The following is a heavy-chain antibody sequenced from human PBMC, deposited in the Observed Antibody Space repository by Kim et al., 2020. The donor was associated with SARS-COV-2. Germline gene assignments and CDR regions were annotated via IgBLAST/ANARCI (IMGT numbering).Heavy chain of an antibody. D-gene: IGHD5-12*01. CDR1: GFTFSSYA. CDR2: IRSNGGST. J-gene: IGHJ4*02. V-gene: IGHV3-64D*09. Sequence: GGSLRLSCSASGFTFSSYAMHWVRQAPGQGLEYVSAIRSNGGSTYYADSVKGRFTISRDNSKNTLYLQMSSLRAEDTAVYYCVKDRSGYSVYDPFDYWGQGTLVTVSS. CDR3: VKDRSGYSVYDPFDY.